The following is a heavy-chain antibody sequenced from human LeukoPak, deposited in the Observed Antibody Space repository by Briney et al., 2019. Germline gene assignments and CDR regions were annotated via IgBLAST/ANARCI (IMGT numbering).Heavy chain of an antibody. V-gene: IGHV1-8*01. D-gene: IGHD6-19*01. J-gene: IGHJ3*02. CDR2: MNPNSGNT. CDR1: GYTFTSYD. Sequence: ASVKVSCKASGYTFTSYDINWVRQATGQGLEWMGWMNPNSGNTGYAQKFQGRVTMTRNTSISTAYMELSSLRSEDTAVYYCASYHPSGGDAFDIWGQGTMVTVSP. CDR3: ASYHPSGGDAFDI.